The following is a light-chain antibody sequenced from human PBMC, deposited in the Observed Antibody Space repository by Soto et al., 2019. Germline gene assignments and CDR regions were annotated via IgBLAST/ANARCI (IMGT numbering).Light chain of an antibody. CDR3: SSYKSRVTYV. Sequence: QSALTQPASVSGSPGQSITISCTGTSSDVGGYNYVSWYQQHPGKAPKLMIYEVINRPSGVSDRFSGSKSGNTASLIISGLQAEDEADYYCSSYKSRVTYVFGTGTKVTVL. V-gene: IGLV2-14*01. CDR1: SSDVGGYNY. CDR2: EVI. J-gene: IGLJ1*01.